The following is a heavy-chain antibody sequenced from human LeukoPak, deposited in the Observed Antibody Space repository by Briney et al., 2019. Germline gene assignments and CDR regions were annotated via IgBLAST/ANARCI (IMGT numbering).Heavy chain of an antibody. V-gene: IGHV3-7*01. CDR1: GFTFSSYW. J-gene: IGHJ4*02. Sequence: GGSLGLSCAASGFTFSSYWMSWVRQAPGKGLEWVANIKQDGSEKYYVDSVKGRFTISRDNAKNSLYLQMNSLRAEDTAVYYCARDRGYSGYDVLFDYWGQGTLVTVSS. CDR2: IKQDGSEK. D-gene: IGHD5-12*01. CDR3: ARDRGYSGYDVLFDY.